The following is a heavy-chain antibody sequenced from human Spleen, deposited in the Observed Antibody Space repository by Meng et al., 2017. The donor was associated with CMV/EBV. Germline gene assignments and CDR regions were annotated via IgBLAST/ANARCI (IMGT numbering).Heavy chain of an antibody. Sequence: ASGFTFSTDAMPWVRQAPGKGLEWVAVISYDGSYKYYADSVKGRFTISRDNSKYTLYLQMNSLRAEDTAVYYCARVPAAVDSGPFDYWGQGTLVTVSS. D-gene: IGHD2-2*01. CDR1: GFTFSTDA. CDR2: ISYDGSYK. V-gene: IGHV3-30*04. J-gene: IGHJ4*02. CDR3: ARVPAAVDSGPFDY.